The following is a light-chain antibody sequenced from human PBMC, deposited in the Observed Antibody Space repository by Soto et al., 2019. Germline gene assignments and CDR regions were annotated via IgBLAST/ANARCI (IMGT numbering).Light chain of an antibody. CDR1: SSDDGSYNL. V-gene: IGLV2-23*02. CDR3: CSYAGSTTHVV. J-gene: IGLJ2*01. CDR2: EVS. Sequence: QSALTQPASVSGSPGQSITISCTGTSSDDGSYNLVSWYQQYPGKAPKFIIYEVSKRPSGVSNRFSGSKSGNTASLTISGLQAEDEADYYCCSYAGSTTHVVFGGGTTLTVL.